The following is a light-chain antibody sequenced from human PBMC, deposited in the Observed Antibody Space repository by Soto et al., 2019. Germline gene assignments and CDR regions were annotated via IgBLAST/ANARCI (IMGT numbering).Light chain of an antibody. Sequence: EIVMTQSPPTLSVPPGEGVTLSCKASQSISNYLAWYQHKPGQAPRLLINGASIRATGFPARFSGSGSGEDFTLTISSVQSEDFAVYYCQQYLNWPWTFGQGTKVEIK. CDR1: QSISNY. CDR3: QQYLNWPWT. J-gene: IGKJ1*01. V-gene: IGKV3-15*01. CDR2: GAS.